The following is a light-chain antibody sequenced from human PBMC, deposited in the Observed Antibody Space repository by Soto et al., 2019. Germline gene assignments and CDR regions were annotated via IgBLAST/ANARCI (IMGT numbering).Light chain of an antibody. V-gene: IGKV1-39*01. Sequence: DIQMTQSPSTLSASVGDGVTITCRASQSIRSSLNWYQQKPGKAPKLLIYAASNLQSGVPSRFSGSGSGTDFTLTISSLQPEDFATYYCQQSYSNPTFGQGTKVDIK. CDR2: AAS. CDR1: QSIRSS. J-gene: IGKJ1*01. CDR3: QQSYSNPT.